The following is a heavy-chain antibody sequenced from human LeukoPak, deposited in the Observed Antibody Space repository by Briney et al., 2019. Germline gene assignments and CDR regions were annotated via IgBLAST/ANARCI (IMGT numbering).Heavy chain of an antibody. CDR1: GFTFSSYG. CDR2: ISVDGSNK. J-gene: IGHJ4*02. D-gene: IGHD3-22*01. CDR3: VEENYYDSSAYPDN. V-gene: IGHV3-30*18. Sequence: GGSLRLSCAASGFTFSSYGVHWVRQAPGKGLEWVAGISVDGSNKYYAYSVKRRFTISRDNPKNTLYLRMNSLRAEDTAVYYCVEENYYDSSAYPDNWGQGTLVTVSS.